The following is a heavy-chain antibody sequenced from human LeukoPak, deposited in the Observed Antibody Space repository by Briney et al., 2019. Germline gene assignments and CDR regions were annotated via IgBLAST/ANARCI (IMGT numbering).Heavy chain of an antibody. D-gene: IGHD3-22*01. J-gene: IGHJ4*02. Sequence: GGSLRLSCAASGFSFGDYSMTWVRQAPGKGLEWVSYIRSDSSAIYYADSVKGRFTISRDNAKKSLYLQMNSLRDEDTAVYYCASREGYYYDSSGIALGSWGQGALVTVSS. V-gene: IGHV3-48*02. CDR2: IRSDSSAI. CDR1: GFSFGDYS. CDR3: ASREGYYYDSSGIALGS.